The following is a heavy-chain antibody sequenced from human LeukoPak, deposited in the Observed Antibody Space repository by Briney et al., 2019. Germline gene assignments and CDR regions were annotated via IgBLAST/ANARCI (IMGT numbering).Heavy chain of an antibody. J-gene: IGHJ3*02. Sequence: PGGSLRLSCAASGFTFSSYWMHWVRQAPGKGLVWVSRINSDGSSTSYADSVKGRFTISRDNAKNTLSLQMNSLRAEDTAVYYCARETRHFDWFDAFDIWGQGTMVTVSS. CDR2: INSDGSST. CDR1: GFTFSSYW. D-gene: IGHD3-9*01. CDR3: ARETRHFDWFDAFDI. V-gene: IGHV3-74*01.